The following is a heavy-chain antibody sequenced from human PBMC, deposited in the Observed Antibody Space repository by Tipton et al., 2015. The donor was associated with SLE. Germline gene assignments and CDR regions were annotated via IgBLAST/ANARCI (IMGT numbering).Heavy chain of an antibody. CDR3: ARARPYSSGWYYFDY. D-gene: IGHD6-19*01. V-gene: IGHV4-59*01. CDR1: GGSISSYY. Sequence: TLSLTCTVSGGSISSYYWSWIRQPPGKGLEWIGYIYYSGSTNYNPSLQSRVTISVDTSKNQFSLKLSSVTAADTAVYYCARARPYSSGWYYFDYWGQGTLVTVSS. CDR2: IYYSGST. J-gene: IGHJ4*02.